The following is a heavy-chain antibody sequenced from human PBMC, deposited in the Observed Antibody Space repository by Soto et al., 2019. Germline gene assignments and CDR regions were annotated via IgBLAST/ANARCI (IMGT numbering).Heavy chain of an antibody. J-gene: IGHJ4*02. CDR2: IYYSGST. CDR3: ARGRYYDTSGXXFIINYFDY. Sequence: IRQPPGKGLXXIGYIYYSGSTTXNPXXXXRVTISVDTSKNQFSLKMSSVTXADTAVYYCARGRYYDTSGXXFIINYFDYXXXGTLVXXXX. V-gene: IGHV4-59*01. D-gene: IGHD3-22*01.